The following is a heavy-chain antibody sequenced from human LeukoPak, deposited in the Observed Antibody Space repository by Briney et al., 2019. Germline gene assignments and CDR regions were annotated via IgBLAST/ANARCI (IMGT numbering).Heavy chain of an antibody. J-gene: IGHJ3*02. CDR1: GFTFSSYG. D-gene: IGHD3-16*01. CDR3: ARGEGKYDDSNAFDI. Sequence: PGGSLRLSCAASGFTFSSYGMHWVRQAPGKGLEWVAVIWYDGSNKFYADSVKGRFTISRDNAKNSLYLQMNSLRAEDTAVYYCARGEGKYDDSNAFDIWGQGTMVTVSS. V-gene: IGHV3-33*03. CDR2: IWYDGSNK.